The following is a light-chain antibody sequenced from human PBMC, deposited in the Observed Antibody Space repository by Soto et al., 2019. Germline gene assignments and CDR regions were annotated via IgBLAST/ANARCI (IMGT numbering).Light chain of an antibody. CDR1: QSVSSY. J-gene: IGKJ5*01. CDR2: DAS. V-gene: IGKV3-11*01. CDR3: QQRSNWPQIT. Sequence: EIVLTQSPATLSFSPGERATLSCRASQSVSSYLAWYQQKPGQAPRLLIYDASNRATGIPARCSGSGSGTDFTLTISSLEPEDFAVYYCQQRSNWPQITFGQGTRLEIK.